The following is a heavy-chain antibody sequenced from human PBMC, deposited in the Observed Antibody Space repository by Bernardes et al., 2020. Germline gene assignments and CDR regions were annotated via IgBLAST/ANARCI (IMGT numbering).Heavy chain of an antibody. CDR1: GFTFSSFA. CDR2: ISGGGGST. D-gene: IGHD2-15*01. CDR3: AQDTCSGGSCYSRY. J-gene: IGHJ4*02. Sequence: GGSLRLSCAASGFTFSSFAMSWVRQAPGKGLEWVSTISGGGGSTYYADSVRGRFTISRDNSKNMLYLQMNSPRAEDTAIYYCAQDTCSGGSCYSRYWGQGTLVTVSS. V-gene: IGHV3-23*01.